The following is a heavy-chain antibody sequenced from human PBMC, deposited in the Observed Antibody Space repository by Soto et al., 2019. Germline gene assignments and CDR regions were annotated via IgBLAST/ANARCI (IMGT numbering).Heavy chain of an antibody. CDR2: ISGSGGST. J-gene: IGHJ4*02. Sequence: PGGSLRLSCAASGFTFSSYAMGWVRQAPGKGLEWVSAISGSGGSTYYADSVKGRFTISRDNSKNTLYLQMNSLRAEDTAVYYCAKDQLKAVVPYFDYWGQGTLVTVSS. CDR3: AKDQLKAVVPYFDY. CDR1: GFTFSSYA. D-gene: IGHD2-15*01. V-gene: IGHV3-23*01.